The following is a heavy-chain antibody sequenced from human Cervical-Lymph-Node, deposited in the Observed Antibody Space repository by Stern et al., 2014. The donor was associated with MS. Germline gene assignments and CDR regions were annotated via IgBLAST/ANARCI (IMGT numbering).Heavy chain of an antibody. Sequence: VHLVESGAEVKKPGASVKVSCKVSGYTLTELSMHWVRQAPGKGLEWMGGFDPEDGETIHAQKFQGRVTMTEDTSTDTAYMELSSLRSEDTAVYYCATDRDDFRSGYSAPTKGYGLDVWGQGTTVTVTS. CDR2: FDPEDGET. CDR1: GYTLTELS. J-gene: IGHJ6*02. V-gene: IGHV1-24*01. D-gene: IGHD3-3*01. CDR3: ATDRDDFRSGYSAPTKGYGLDV.